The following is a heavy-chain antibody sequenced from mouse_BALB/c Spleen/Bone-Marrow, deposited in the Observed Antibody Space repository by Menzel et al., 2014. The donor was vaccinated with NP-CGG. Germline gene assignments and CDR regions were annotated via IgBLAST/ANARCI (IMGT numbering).Heavy chain of an antibody. Sequence: VQLQESGPGLASPSQSLSITCTVSGFSLTSYGVHWVRQPPGKGLEWLGAIWAGGSTNYNSALMSRLNISKDNSKNQVFIKMNSLQTDDTAKYYCAREGSTMITTPFAYWGQGTLVTVSA. J-gene: IGHJ3*01. CDR1: GFSLTSYG. D-gene: IGHD2-4*01. V-gene: IGHV2-9*02. CDR2: IWAGGST. CDR3: AREGSTMITTPFAY.